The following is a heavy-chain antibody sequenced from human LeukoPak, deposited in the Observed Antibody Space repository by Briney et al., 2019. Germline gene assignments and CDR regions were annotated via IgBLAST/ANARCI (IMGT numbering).Heavy chain of an antibody. CDR3: ARDAPGIMIFGVVSPN. J-gene: IGHJ4*02. V-gene: IGHV3-7*05. CDR1: GFTFSSFW. D-gene: IGHD3-3*01. CDR2: IIQDGSEK. Sequence: GGSLRLSCAASGFTFSSFWMSWVRQAPGKGLEWVAKIIQDGSEKYYVHSVKGRFTISRDNAKNSLYLQMNSLRAEDTAVYYCARDAPGIMIFGVVSPNGGQGTLVTVSS.